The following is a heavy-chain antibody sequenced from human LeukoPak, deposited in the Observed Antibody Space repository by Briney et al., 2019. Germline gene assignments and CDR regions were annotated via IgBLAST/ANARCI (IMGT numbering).Heavy chain of an antibody. CDR3: ARTMRGGDSSLR. CDR2: IYHSGST. D-gene: IGHD3-22*01. V-gene: IGHV4-4*02. CDR1: GGSISSSNW. J-gene: IGHJ4*02. Sequence: SETLSLTCVVSGGSISSSNWWSWVRQPPGKGLEWIGEIYHSGSTNYNPSLKSRVTISVDTSKNQFSLKLSSVTAADTAVYYCARTMRGGDSSLRWGQGTLVTVSS.